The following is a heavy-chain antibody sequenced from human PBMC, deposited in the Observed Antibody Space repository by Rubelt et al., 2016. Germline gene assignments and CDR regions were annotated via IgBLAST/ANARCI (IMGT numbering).Heavy chain of an antibody. J-gene: IGHJ4*02. CDR1: SNYA. D-gene: IGHD4-23*01. V-gene: IGHV3-23*01. CDR2: ISGSGDST. Sequence: SNYALSWVRQAPGKGLEWVSVISGSGDSTYYADSVKGRFTISRDNSKNTLYLEMNSLRAEDTAVYYCAKGRSAVVTSGANYWGQGILVTVSS. CDR3: AKGRSAVVTSGANY.